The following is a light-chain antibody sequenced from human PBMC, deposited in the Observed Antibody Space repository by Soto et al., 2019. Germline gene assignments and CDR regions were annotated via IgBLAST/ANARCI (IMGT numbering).Light chain of an antibody. V-gene: IGLV2-14*01. J-gene: IGLJ1*01. CDR2: EVT. Sequence: QSALTQPASVSGSPGQSITISCTGTNSDGGDYKAVSWYQQHPGKATNLLIYEVTYRPSGVSNRFSGSKSGNTASLTISGLQADDEADYYCSSYTTSSTVFGTGTKLTVL. CDR3: SSYTTSSTV. CDR1: NSDGGDYKA.